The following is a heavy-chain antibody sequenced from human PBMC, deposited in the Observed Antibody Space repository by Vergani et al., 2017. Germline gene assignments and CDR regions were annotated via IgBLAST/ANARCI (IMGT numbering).Heavy chain of an antibody. CDR1: GYTFTGYY. CDR3: ARYGYCSSTSCYGWFDP. Sequence: QVQLVQSGAEVKKPGASVKVFCKASGYTFTGYYMHWVRQAPGQGLEWMGWINPNSGGTNYAQKFQGRVTMTRETSISTAYMGLSRLRSDDTAVYYCARYGYCSSTSCYGWFDPWGQGTLVTVSS. D-gene: IGHD2-2*03. V-gene: IGHV1-2*02. J-gene: IGHJ5*02. CDR2: INPNSGGT.